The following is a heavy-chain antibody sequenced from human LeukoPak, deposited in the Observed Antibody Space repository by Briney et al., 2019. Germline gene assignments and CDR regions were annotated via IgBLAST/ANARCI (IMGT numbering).Heavy chain of an antibody. V-gene: IGHV1-3*01. CDR3: ARDVAYYGMDV. J-gene: IGHJ6*04. CDR2: INAGNGNT. Sequence: ASAKVSCKASGYTFTSYAMHWVRQAPGQRLEWMGWINAGNGNTKYSQKFQGRVTITRDTSASTAYMELSSLRSEDTAVYYCARDVAYYGMDVWGKGTTVTVSS. CDR1: GYTFTSYA.